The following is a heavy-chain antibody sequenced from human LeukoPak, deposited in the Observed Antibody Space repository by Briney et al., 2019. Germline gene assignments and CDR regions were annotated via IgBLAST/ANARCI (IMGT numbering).Heavy chain of an antibody. D-gene: IGHD6-13*01. CDR3: ARVSPVAAAGTRDYYFDY. Sequence: SETLSLTCTVSGGSISSYYWSWIRQPPGKGLEWIGEINHSGSTNYSPSLKSRVTISVDTSKNQFSLKLSSVTAADTAVYYCARVSPVAAAGTRDYYFDYWGQGTLVTVSS. J-gene: IGHJ4*02. CDR2: INHSGST. V-gene: IGHV4-34*01. CDR1: GGSISSYY.